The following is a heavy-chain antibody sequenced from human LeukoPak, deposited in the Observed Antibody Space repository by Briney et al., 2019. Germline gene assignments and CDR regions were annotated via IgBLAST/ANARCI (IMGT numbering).Heavy chain of an antibody. CDR3: ARQIFSGAYYPYYFDY. Sequence: SETLSLTCTVSGASISSVSYYWGWIRQPPGKGLEWIASIFYSGSTYYNPSLKSRVTISVDTSKNQFSLKLSSVTAADTAVYYCARQIFSGAYYPYYFDYWGQGTLLTVSS. J-gene: IGHJ4*02. D-gene: IGHD3-3*01. V-gene: IGHV4-39*01. CDR2: IFYSGST. CDR1: GASISSVSYY.